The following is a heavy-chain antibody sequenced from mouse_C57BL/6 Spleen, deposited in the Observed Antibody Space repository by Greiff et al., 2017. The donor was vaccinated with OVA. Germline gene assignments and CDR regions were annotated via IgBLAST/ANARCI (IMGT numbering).Heavy chain of an antibody. CDR2: IYPSDSET. J-gene: IGHJ2*01. Sequence: QVQLQQPGAELVRPGSSVKLSCKASGYTFTSYWMDWVKQRPGQGLEWIGNIYPSDSETHYNQKFKDKATLTVDKSSSTAYMQLSSLTSEDSAVYYCARGGGYDEYYFGCWGQGTTLTVST. D-gene: IGHD2-2*01. CDR1: GYTFTSYW. CDR3: ARGGGYDEYYFGC. V-gene: IGHV1-61*01.